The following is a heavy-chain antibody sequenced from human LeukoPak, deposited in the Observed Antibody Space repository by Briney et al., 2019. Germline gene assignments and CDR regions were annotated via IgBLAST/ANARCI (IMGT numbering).Heavy chain of an antibody. CDR3: ARGDYSSSSRNNQDWFGP. Sequence: PSETLSLSCTVSGASISSGDYYWSWIRQPPGRGLEWIGYIYYSGNTDYNPSLKSRVIISVDTSKNQFSLKLTSVTAADTAVYYCARGDYSSSSRNNQDWFGPWGQGTLVTVSS. CDR2: IYYSGNT. J-gene: IGHJ5*02. D-gene: IGHD6-6*01. V-gene: IGHV4-30-4*08. CDR1: GASISSGDYY.